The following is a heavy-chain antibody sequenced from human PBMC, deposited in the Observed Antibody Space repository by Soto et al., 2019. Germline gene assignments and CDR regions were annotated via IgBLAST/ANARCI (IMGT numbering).Heavy chain of an antibody. D-gene: IGHD2-2*01. CDR3: ARTSQYCSSTSRPQNYFHY. Sequence: PGESLKISCKGSGYSFTSYWIGWVRQMPGKGLEWMGIIYPGDSDTRYSPSFQGQVTISADKSISTAYLQWSSLKASDTAMYYCARTSQYCSSTSRPQNYFHYRGQGALVTVSS. J-gene: IGHJ4*02. CDR1: GYSFTSYW. V-gene: IGHV5-51*01. CDR2: IYPGDSDT.